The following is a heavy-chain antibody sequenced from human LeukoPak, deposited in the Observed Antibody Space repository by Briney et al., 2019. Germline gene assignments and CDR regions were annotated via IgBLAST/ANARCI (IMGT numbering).Heavy chain of an antibody. Sequence: ASVKVSCKASGYTFTSYGFSWVRQAPGQGLEWMGWISAYNGNTNYAQKLQGRVTMTTDTSTSTAYMELRSLRSDDTAVNYCARAAQGDYYDSSGLVRYWGQGTLVTVSS. V-gene: IGHV1-18*01. CDR2: ISAYNGNT. D-gene: IGHD3-22*01. CDR1: GYTFTSYG. J-gene: IGHJ4*02. CDR3: ARAAQGDYYDSSGLVRY.